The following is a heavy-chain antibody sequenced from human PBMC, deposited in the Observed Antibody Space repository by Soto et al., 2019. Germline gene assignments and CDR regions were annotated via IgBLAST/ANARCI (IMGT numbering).Heavy chain of an antibody. D-gene: IGHD6-19*01. CDR3: AKGGRQWLVTSDFNY. Sequence: VGSLRLSWAAAGVNFVDYGMHWVRQPPRKGLEWVANIKQDGSEKYYVDSVKGRFTISRDNAKNSLYLQMNSLRAEDTAVYYCAKGGRQWLVTSDFNYWGQGALVTVSS. V-gene: IGHV3-7*01. CDR2: IKQDGSEK. CDR1: GVNFVDYG. J-gene: IGHJ4*02.